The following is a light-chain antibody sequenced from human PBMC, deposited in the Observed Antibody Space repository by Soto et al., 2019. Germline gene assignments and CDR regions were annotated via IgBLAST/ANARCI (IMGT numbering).Light chain of an antibody. V-gene: IGLV2-23*02. CDR1: SSDVGSYNL. Sequence: QSVLTQPASVSGSPGQSITISCTGTSSDVGSYNLVSWYQQHPAKAPKVMIYEVSQRPSGVPNRFSGSKSGSTASLTVSGLQAEDEADYYCFSYAGSDSGVFGTGTKGTVL. J-gene: IGLJ1*01. CDR2: EVS. CDR3: FSYAGSDSGV.